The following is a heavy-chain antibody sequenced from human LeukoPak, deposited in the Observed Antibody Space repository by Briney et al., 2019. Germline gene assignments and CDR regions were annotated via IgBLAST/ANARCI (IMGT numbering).Heavy chain of an antibody. Sequence: ASVKVSCKASGYIFTGYFIHWVRQAPGQGLEWMGWIGAYNGDTNYAQKFQGRVTITTDTSTSTAYMDLRSLRSDDTAVYYCTRDHCRGDNCPSFDYWGQGTLVTVSS. CDR1: GYIFTGYF. J-gene: IGHJ4*02. V-gene: IGHV1-18*01. D-gene: IGHD2-15*01. CDR2: IGAYNGDT. CDR3: TRDHCRGDNCPSFDY.